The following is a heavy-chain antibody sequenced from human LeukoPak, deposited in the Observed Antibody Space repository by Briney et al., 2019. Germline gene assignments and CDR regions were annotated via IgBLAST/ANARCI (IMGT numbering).Heavy chain of an antibody. CDR3: AKAQDPIAAAGTSPFDY. CDR1: GFTFNSYA. D-gene: IGHD6-13*01. CDR2: ISGSGGST. Sequence: GGSLRLSCAASGFTFNSYAMSWVRQAPGKGLEWVSAISGSGGSTFYADSVKGRFTISRDNSKNTLSLQMNSLRAEDTAVYYCAKAQDPIAAAGTSPFDYWGQGTLVTVSS. J-gene: IGHJ4*02. V-gene: IGHV3-23*01.